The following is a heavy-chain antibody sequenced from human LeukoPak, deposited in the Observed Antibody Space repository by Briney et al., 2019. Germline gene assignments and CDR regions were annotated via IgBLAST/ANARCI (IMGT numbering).Heavy chain of an antibody. J-gene: IGHJ5*02. CDR1: GFTFSDHY. V-gene: IGHV3-11*01. CDR2: ISSSGTTT. Sequence: GGSLRLSCTGSGFTFSDHYMTWIRQAPGKGLEWISYISSSGTTTYYADSVKGRFTISRANAKTSVYLQMEGLRADATAVYYCARVGSSRGWFDPWGHGTLVNVSS. CDR3: ARVGSSRGWFDP. D-gene: IGHD3-10*01.